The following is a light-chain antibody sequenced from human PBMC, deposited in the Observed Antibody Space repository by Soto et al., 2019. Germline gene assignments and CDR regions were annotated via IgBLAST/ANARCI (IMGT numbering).Light chain of an antibody. V-gene: IGLV1-40*01. Sequence: QSVLTQPPSVSGAPGQRVTISCTGSSSNIGAGYDVHWYQQLPGTAPKLLIYGNSNRPSGVPDRFSGSKSGTSASLAITGLQAEDEADYYCQSYDSRLSGWGGYVFGTGTKLTVL. CDR3: QSYDSRLSGWGGYV. CDR1: SSNIGAGYD. J-gene: IGLJ1*01. CDR2: GNS.